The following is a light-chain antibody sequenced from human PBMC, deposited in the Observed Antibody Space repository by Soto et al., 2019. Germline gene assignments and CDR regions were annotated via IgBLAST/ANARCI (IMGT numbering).Light chain of an antibody. CDR3: QQYNSYPWT. J-gene: IGKJ1*01. CDR1: QSISSW. V-gene: IGKV1-5*03. CDR2: KAS. Sequence: DIQMTQPPSTLSASVGDRVTITCRASQSISSWLAWYQQKPGKAPKLLIYKASSLESGVPSRFSGSGSGTEFTLTISSLQPEDFATYYCQQYNSYPWTFGQGTNVDIK.